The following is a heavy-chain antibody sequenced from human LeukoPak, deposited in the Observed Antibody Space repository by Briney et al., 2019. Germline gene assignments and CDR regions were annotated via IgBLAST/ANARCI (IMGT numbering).Heavy chain of an antibody. J-gene: IGHJ4*02. V-gene: IGHV1-46*01. CDR2: INPSGGSR. Sequence: ASVKVSCKASVYTFTSYYFHWVRHAPGQGLEWMGQINPSGGSRTYAQKFQGRVTMTRDTSTTTVYMELRSLRFDDTAVYYCARDQVGTYDFDYWGQGTLVTVSS. D-gene: IGHD1-26*01. CDR3: ARDQVGTYDFDY. CDR1: VYTFTSYY.